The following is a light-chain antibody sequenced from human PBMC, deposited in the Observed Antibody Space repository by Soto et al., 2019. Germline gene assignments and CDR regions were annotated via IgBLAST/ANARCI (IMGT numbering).Light chain of an antibody. J-gene: IGKJ1*01. V-gene: IGKV1-5*01. CDR2: DAS. CDR3: QQYDSLWT. Sequence: DIKMTQSPSILSASVGDIVTITFRASQSINKWLAWYQQKPGKAPNLLISDASSLQSGVPSMFSGSGSGTEFTLTISGLHPQDFATYYCQQYDSLWTFGQGTKVEIK. CDR1: QSINKW.